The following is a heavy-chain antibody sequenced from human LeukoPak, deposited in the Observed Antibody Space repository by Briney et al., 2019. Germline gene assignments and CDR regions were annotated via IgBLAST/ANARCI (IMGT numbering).Heavy chain of an antibody. J-gene: IGHJ3*02. CDR3: ARGLFNRYAFDI. CDR1: GYSINSGYY. V-gene: IGHV4-38-2*02. Sequence: SETLSLTCTVSGYSINSGYYWGWIRQPPGKGLDWIGSIYHSGITYYNPPLKSRVTLSVDTSKNQFSLKLSSVTAADSAVYYCARGLFNRYAFDIWGQGTMATVSS. CDR2: IYHSGIT.